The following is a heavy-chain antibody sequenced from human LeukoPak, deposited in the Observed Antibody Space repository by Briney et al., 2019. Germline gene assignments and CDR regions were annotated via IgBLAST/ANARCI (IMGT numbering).Heavy chain of an antibody. CDR1: GGTFSSYA. V-gene: IGHV1-69*04. CDR3: ARGPSYYYDSSGYYYCDY. J-gene: IGHJ4*02. Sequence: ASVKVSCKASGGTFSSYAISWVRQAPGQGLEWMGRIIPILGIANYAQKFQGRVTITADKSTSTAYMELSSLRSEDTAVYYCARGPSYYYDSSGYYYCDYWGQGTLVTVSS. D-gene: IGHD3-22*01. CDR2: IIPILGIA.